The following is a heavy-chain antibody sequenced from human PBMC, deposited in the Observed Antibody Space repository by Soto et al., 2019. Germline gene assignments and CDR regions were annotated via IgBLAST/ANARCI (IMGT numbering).Heavy chain of an antibody. D-gene: IGHD6-13*01. J-gene: IGHJ6*02. CDR1: GGTFSSYA. V-gene: IGHV1-69*13. CDR3: ARDLSYSSSWYFGMDV. Sequence: SVKVSCKASGGTFSSYAISWARQAPGQGLEWMGGIIPIFGTANYAQKFQGRVTITADESTSTAYMELSSLRSEDTAVYYCARDLSYSSSWYFGMDVWGQGTTVTVSS. CDR2: IIPIFGTA.